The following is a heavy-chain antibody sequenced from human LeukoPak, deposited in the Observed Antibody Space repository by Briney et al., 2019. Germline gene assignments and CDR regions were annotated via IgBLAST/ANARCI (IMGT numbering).Heavy chain of an antibody. J-gene: IGHJ4*02. D-gene: IGHD6-13*01. CDR2: INQDGSSI. V-gene: IGHV3-7*01. Sequence: PGGSLRLSCAASGFTFTAYWMGWVRQAPGKGPEWVANINQDGSSIYFVDSVKGRFTISRDNAKNSLYLQMNSLRDEDTAVYYCASSSWYSNFDYWGQGTLVTVSS. CDR3: ASSSWYSNFDY. CDR1: GFTFTAYW.